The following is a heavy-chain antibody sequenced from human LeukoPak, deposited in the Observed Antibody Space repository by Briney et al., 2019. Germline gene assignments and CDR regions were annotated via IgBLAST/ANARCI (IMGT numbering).Heavy chain of an antibody. CDR2: IYTSGST. V-gene: IGHV4-4*07. Sequence: RASETLSLTCTVSGGSISSYYWSWIRQPAGKGLEWIGRIYTSGSTNYNPSLKSRVTMSVDTSKNQFSLKLSSVTAADTAVYYCARRVGSGSYSDWFDPWGQGTLVTVSS. J-gene: IGHJ5*02. CDR3: ARRVGSGSYSDWFDP. D-gene: IGHD3-10*01. CDR1: GGSISSYY.